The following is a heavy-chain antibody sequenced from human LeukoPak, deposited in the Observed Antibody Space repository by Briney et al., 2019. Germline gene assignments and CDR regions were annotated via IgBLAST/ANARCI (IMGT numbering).Heavy chain of an antibody. D-gene: IGHD2-21*02. CDR1: GFTLGDYA. J-gene: IGHJ4*02. V-gene: IGHV3-49*04. CDR2: IRSKAYGGTT. CDR3: TRESRACGGDCYQFDY. Sequence: GGSLRLSCTASGFTLGDYAMSWVRQAPGKGLEWVGFIRSKAYGGTTEYAASVKGRFTISRDDSKSIAYLQMNSLKTEDTAVYYCTRESRACGGDCYQFDYWGQGTLVTVSS.